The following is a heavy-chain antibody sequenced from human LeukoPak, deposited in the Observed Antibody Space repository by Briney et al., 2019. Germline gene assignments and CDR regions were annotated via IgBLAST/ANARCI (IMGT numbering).Heavy chain of an antibody. V-gene: IGHV3-23*01. CDR2: ISGSGGST. Sequence: PGGSLRLSCAASGFTFSSYAMSWVRQAPGKGLEWVSAISGSGGSTYYADSVKGRFTISRDNSKNTLYLQMNSLRAEDTAVYYCAKISQQWLAARYYFDYWGQGTLVTVSS. D-gene: IGHD6-19*01. J-gene: IGHJ4*02. CDR3: AKISQQWLAARYYFDY. CDR1: GFTFSSYA.